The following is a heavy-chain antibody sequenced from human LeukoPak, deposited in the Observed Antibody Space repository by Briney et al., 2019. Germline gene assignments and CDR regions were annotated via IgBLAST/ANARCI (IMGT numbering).Heavy chain of an antibody. CDR3: ARDKRRHDFWSGYYRY. V-gene: IGHV4-38-2*02. J-gene: IGHJ4*02. D-gene: IGHD3-3*01. Sequence: SETLSLTCTVSGYSISSGYYWGWIRQPPGKGLEWIGSIYHSGSTYYNPSLKSRVTISVDTSKNQFSLKLSSVTAADTAVYYCARDKRRHDFWSGYYRYWGQGTLVTVSS. CDR1: GYSISSGYY. CDR2: IYHSGST.